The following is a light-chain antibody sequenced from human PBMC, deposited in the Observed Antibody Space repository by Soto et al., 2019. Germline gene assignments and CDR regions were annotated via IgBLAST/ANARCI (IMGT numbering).Light chain of an antibody. Sequence: EIVLTQSPGTLSLSPGERATLSCRASQSVSSSYLAWYQQKPGQAPGLLIYGASSRATGIPDRFSGSGSGTDFTLTISSLEPEDFAVYYCQQYGSSPPTTFGQGTKVEIK. CDR3: QQYGSSPPTT. CDR1: QSVSSSY. J-gene: IGKJ1*01. V-gene: IGKV3-20*01. CDR2: GAS.